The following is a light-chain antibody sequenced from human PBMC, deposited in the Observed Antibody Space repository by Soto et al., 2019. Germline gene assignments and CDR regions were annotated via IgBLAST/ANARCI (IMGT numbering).Light chain of an antibody. CDR2: GAS. Sequence: EIVLTQSPGPLSLSPGEGATLSCRASQSVTSSYLAWYQQKPGQAPRLLIYGASSRATGIPDRFSGSGSGTDFPLTISRPEPEDFAAYECKQYGSSPPYTFGQGTKREIK. CDR1: QSVTSSY. CDR3: KQYGSSPPYT. J-gene: IGKJ2*01. V-gene: IGKV3-20*01.